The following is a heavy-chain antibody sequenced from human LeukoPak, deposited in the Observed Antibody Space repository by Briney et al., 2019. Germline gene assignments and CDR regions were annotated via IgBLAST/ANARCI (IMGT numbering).Heavy chain of an antibody. J-gene: IGHJ5*02. V-gene: IGHV3-66*01. CDR3: TRRVSATRWFDP. CDR2: IYSGGST. Sequence: PGGSLRLSCAASGFTVSNNYMSWVRQAPGKGLEWVSVIYSGGSTYYADSVKGRFTISRDNAENTLYLQMNSLRVEDTAVYYCTRRVSATRWFDPWGQGTLVTVSS. CDR1: GFTVSNNY. D-gene: IGHD2-15*01.